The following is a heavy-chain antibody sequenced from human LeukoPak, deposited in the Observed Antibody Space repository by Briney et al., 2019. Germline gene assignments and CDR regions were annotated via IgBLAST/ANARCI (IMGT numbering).Heavy chain of an antibody. CDR2: IYYSGST. CDR3: ARVFEGDGSYSSD. Sequence: PSETLSLTCTVSGGSISRYYWNWIRQPPGKGLEWIGSIYYSGSTYYNPSLKSRVTLSLDTSNNQFSLNLDSVTAADTAIYYCARVFEGDGSYSSDWGQGTLVTVSS. CDR1: GGSISRYY. D-gene: IGHD1-26*01. J-gene: IGHJ4*02. V-gene: IGHV4-59*12.